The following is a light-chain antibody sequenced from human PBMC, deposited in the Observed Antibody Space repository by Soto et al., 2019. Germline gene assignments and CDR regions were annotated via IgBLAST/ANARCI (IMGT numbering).Light chain of an antibody. CDR2: GNS. Sequence: QSVLTQPPSVSGAPGQRVTISCTGSSSNIGAGFDVHWYHQIAGTAPKLLIYGNSNRPSGVPDRFSGSKSGTSASLAINGLQAEDEANYYCKSYDNSLSGSWVFGGGTKVTV. J-gene: IGLJ3*02. V-gene: IGLV1-40*01. CDR3: KSYDNSLSGSWV. CDR1: SSNIGAGFD.